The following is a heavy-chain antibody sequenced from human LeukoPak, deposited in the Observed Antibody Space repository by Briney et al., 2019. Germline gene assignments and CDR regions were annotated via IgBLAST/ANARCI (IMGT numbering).Heavy chain of an antibody. CDR2: IYHSGST. V-gene: IGHV4-4*02. Sequence: SETLSLTCAVSGGSISSSNWWSWVRQPPGKGLEWIGEIYHSGSTNYNPSLKSRVTISVDKSKNQFSLKLSSVTAADTAVYYCARLSWSGSPYYYYMDVWGKGTTVTVSS. CDR1: GGSISSSNW. CDR3: ARLSWSGSPYYYYMDV. D-gene: IGHD3-3*01. J-gene: IGHJ6*03.